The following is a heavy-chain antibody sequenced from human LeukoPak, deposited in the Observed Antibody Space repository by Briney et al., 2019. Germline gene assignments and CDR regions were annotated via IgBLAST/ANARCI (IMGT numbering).Heavy chain of an antibody. CDR3: ARVALGRRWLPSSYYYGMDV. CDR2: IIPIFGTA. V-gene: IGHV1-69*13. D-gene: IGHD5-24*01. CDR1: GGTFSSYG. J-gene: IGHJ6*02. Sequence: SVKVSCKASGGTFSSYGINWVRQAPGQGLEWMGGIIPIFGTADYAPKFQGRVTITADESTSTAYVELSNLRSEDTAVYYCARVALGRRWLPSSYYYGMDVWGQGTTVTISS.